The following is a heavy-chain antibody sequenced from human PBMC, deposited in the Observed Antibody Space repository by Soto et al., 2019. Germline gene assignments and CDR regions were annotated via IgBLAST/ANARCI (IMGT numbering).Heavy chain of an antibody. V-gene: IGHV3-33*06. CDR2: ICVNGTKT. J-gene: IGHJ4*02. CDR3: AKDPYQLLQYYFDY. CDR1: GFTFSIYA. D-gene: IGHD2-2*01. Sequence: PGGSLRLSCAASGFTFSIYAMHWVRQAPGPGLEWVAVICVNGTKTYYANSVKGRFTTSRDNSKNTLYLQMNSLRAEVTAVYYCAKDPYQLLQYYFDYWGQGTLVTVSS.